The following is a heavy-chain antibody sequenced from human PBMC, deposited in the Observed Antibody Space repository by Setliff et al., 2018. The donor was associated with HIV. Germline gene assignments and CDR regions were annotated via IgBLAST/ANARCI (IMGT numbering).Heavy chain of an antibody. CDR1: GYTFTRYG. Sequence: ASVKVSCKASGYTFTRYGISWVRQAPGQGLEWMGWISAYNGNTNYAQKLQGRVTMTSDTSTSTAYMELRSLRTDDTAVYYCARAPPLAAAGGPDAFDIWCQGTMVTVSS. CDR3: ARAPPLAAAGGPDAFDI. D-gene: IGHD6-13*01. CDR2: ISAYNGNT. V-gene: IGHV1-18*01. J-gene: IGHJ3*02.